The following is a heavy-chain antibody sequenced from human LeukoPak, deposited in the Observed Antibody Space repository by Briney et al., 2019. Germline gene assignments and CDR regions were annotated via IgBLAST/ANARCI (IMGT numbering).Heavy chain of an antibody. V-gene: IGHV1-69*13. Sequence: SVKVSRKGSGGTVSRYPSSWVRQAPGQGLEGMGVIIPSFGTANNAQKFQGRVTITADESTSTAYMELSSLRSEDTAVYYCARDRPGRYCSTISCYSASPFDPWGQGTLVTVSS. CDR3: ARDRPGRYCSTISCYSASPFDP. J-gene: IGHJ5*02. D-gene: IGHD2-2*02. CDR2: IIPSFGTA. CDR1: GGTVSRYP.